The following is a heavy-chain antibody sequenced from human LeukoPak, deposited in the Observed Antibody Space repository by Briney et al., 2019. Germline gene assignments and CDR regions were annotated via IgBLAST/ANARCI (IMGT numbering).Heavy chain of an antibody. Sequence: PSETLSLTCAVYGGSFSGYYWSWIRQPPGKGLEWIGEINHSGSTNYNPSLKSRVTMSVDTSKNQFSLKLSSVTAADTAVYYCARVPYCGGDCYSPHFDYWGQGTLVTVSS. CDR3: ARVPYCGGDCYSPHFDY. CDR1: GGSFSGYY. V-gene: IGHV4-34*01. J-gene: IGHJ4*02. CDR2: INHSGST. D-gene: IGHD2-21*02.